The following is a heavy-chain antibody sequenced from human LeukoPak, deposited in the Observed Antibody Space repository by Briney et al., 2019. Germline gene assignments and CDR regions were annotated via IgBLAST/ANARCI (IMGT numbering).Heavy chain of an antibody. CDR3: AKYLSRAFDC. CDR2: INHDGRHT. J-gene: IGHJ4*02. V-gene: IGHV3-7*01. Sequence: GGSLGLSCVASGFNFNNNWVAWVRQAPGKGPELVAHINHDGRHTGYVDSVKGRFTISRDNAKSSLYLQLNSLRAEDTAMYYCAKYLSRAFDCWGQGSMITVSS. D-gene: IGHD2/OR15-2a*01. CDR1: GFNFNNNW.